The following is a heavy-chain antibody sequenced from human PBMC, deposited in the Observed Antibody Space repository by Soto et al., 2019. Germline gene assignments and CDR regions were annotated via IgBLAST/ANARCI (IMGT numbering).Heavy chain of an antibody. Sequence: RGSLTRHFRATGIAFTSYAIRLLRQAPRMGPDWVSAITSTGGSGYKAESVKCRSTISRDNSKNTLDLQMQSLRAEGTAVYYCDKAVSRLYLTYFDSWGQGT. J-gene: IGHJ4*02. CDR1: GIAFTSYA. V-gene: IGHV3-23*01. D-gene: IGHD6-13*01. CDR2: ITSTGGSG. CDR3: DKAVSRLYLTYFDS.